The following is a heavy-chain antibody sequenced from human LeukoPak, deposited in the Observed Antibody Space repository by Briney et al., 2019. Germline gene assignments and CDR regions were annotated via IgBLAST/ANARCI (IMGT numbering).Heavy chain of an antibody. CDR1: GFTFSSYW. J-gene: IGHJ6*02. D-gene: IGHD1-26*01. CDR3: ARDRGEYSGSYYFGLRPAYYYGMDV. V-gene: IGHV3-7*01. Sequence: SGGSLRLSCAASGFTFSSYWMSWVRQAPGKGLEWVANIKQDGSEKYYVDSVKGRFTISRDNAKNSLYLQMNSLRAEDTAVYYCARDRGEYSGSYYFGLRPAYYYGMDVWGQGTTVTVSS. CDR2: IKQDGSEK.